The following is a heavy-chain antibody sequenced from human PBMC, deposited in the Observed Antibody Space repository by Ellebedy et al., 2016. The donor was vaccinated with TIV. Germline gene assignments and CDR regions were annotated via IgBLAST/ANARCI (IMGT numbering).Heavy chain of an antibody. CDR2: ISGSGGNT. CDR3: TRDGRGGVSGSYY. J-gene: IGHJ4*02. Sequence: GESLKISCAASGFTFSSYAMSWVRQAPGEGLEWVSIISGSGGNTYYADSVKGRFTISRDNSKNTLYLQMNSLRVEDTAVYYCTRDGRGGVSGSYYWGQGALVTVSS. CDR1: GFTFSSYA. D-gene: IGHD1-26*01. V-gene: IGHV3-23*01.